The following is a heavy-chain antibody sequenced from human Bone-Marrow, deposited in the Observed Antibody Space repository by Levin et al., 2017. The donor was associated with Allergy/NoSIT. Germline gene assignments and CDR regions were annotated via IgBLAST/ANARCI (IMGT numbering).Heavy chain of an antibody. CDR3: ASERLRFLEWLLKPYYYGMDV. V-gene: IGHV1-69*13. D-gene: IGHD3-3*01. CDR2: IIPIFGTA. J-gene: IGHJ6*02. CDR1: GGTFSSYA. Sequence: SVKVSCKASGGTFSSYAISWVRQAPGQGLEWMGGIIPIFGTANYAQKFQGRVTITADESTSTAYMELSSLRSEDTAVYYCASERLRFLEWLLKPYYYGMDVWGQGTTVTVSS.